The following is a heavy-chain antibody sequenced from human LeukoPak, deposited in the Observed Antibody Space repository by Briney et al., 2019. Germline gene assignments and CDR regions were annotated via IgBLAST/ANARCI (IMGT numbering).Heavy chain of an antibody. V-gene: IGHV3-23*01. CDR3: AKPTSGLAAAGFDC. Sequence: GSPRLSRATSGFTFRNYGMSWVPPAPGKGVGWVSSISSSGGSTFYADSVKGRFTISRDKSKNTLHLQMNSLKAEDTAVYYCAKPTSGLAAAGFDCWGQGTLVTVSS. CDR2: ISSSGGST. J-gene: IGHJ4*02. CDR1: GFTFRNYG. D-gene: IGHD6-13*01.